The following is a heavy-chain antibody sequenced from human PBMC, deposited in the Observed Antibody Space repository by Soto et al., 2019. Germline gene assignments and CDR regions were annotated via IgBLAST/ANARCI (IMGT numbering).Heavy chain of an antibody. D-gene: IGHD3-10*01. Sequence: QVQLVESGGGVVQPGRSLRLSCAASGFTFISYAMHWVRQAPGKGLEWVAVISFDGRTEYYADSVKGRFTISRDNSKNTVYLQMNSLRSEDTAVYYCARSRHGSGGYTHFYYGLDVWGQGTTVTVSS. CDR1: GFTFISYA. CDR2: ISFDGRTE. V-gene: IGHV3-30-3*01. J-gene: IGHJ6*02. CDR3: ARSRHGSGGYTHFYYGLDV.